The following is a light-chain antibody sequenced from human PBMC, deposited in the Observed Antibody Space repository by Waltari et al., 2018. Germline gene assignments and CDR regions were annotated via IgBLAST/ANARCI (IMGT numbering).Light chain of an antibody. CDR1: SSHIGGNY. CDR3: AAWDDSLSGVV. J-gene: IGLJ2*01. CDR2: RNN. V-gene: IGLV1-47*01. Sequence: QSVLTQPPSASGTPGQRVTISCSGSSSHIGGNYVYWYQQLPGTAPKLLIYRNNHRPSGVPDRFSGSKSGTSASLAISGLRSEDEADYYCAAWDDSLSGVVFG.